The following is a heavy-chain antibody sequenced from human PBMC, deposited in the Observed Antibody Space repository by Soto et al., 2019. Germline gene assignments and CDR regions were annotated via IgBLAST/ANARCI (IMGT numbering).Heavy chain of an antibody. J-gene: IGHJ4*02. CDR1: GGSFSGYY. Sequence: QVQLQQWGAGLLKPSETLSLTCAVYGGSFSGYYWSWIRQPPGKGLEWIGEINHSGTTNYNPSLKXXVXXSVDTSKNQFSLKLSSVTAADTAVYYCARARRGYSSSWYDYWGQGTLVTVSS. CDR2: INHSGTT. V-gene: IGHV4-34*01. CDR3: ARARRGYSSSWYDY. D-gene: IGHD6-13*01.